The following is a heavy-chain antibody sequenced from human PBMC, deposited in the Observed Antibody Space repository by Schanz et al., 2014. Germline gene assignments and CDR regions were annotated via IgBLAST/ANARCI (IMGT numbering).Heavy chain of an antibody. CDR2: VSRSTPDI. CDR1: GITFSSYS. J-gene: IGHJ4*02. V-gene: IGHV3-48*01. CDR3: VRDSFFAFDY. D-gene: IGHD3-3*01. Sequence: EAHLVESGGGVVQPGRSLRLSCAASGITFSSYSMNWVRQAPGKGLEWVSYVSRSTPDIYYADSVKGRFTMSRDNAKNSVFLQMNSLRAEDTAVYYCVRDSFFAFDYWGQGTLVTDSS.